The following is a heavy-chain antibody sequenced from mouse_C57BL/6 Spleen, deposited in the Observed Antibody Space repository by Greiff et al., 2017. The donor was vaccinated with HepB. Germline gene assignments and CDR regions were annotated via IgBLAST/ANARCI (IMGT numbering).Heavy chain of an antibody. CDR3: ARRGGNSWYFDV. Sequence: QVQLQQPGAELVRPGSSVKLSCKASGYTFTSYWMHWVKQRPIQGLEWIGNIDPSDSETHYNQKFKDKATLTVDKSSSTAYMQLSSLTSEDSAVYYCARRGGNSWYFDVWGTGTTVTVSS. J-gene: IGHJ1*03. CDR1: GYTFTSYW. D-gene: IGHD2-1*01. CDR2: IDPSDSET. V-gene: IGHV1-52*01.